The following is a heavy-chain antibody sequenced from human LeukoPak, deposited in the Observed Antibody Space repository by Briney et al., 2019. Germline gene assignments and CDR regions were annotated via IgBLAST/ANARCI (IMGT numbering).Heavy chain of an antibody. Sequence: SVKVSCKASGYTFTGYCMHWVRQAPGQGLEWMGWINPNSGGTNYAQKFQGWVTMTRDTSISTAYMELNRLRSDDTAVYYCARDQASAAVGTVYYYHGMDVWGQGTTVTVSS. V-gene: IGHV1-2*04. CDR3: ARDQASAAVGTVYYYHGMDV. D-gene: IGHD6-13*01. CDR1: GYTFTGYC. CDR2: INPNSGGT. J-gene: IGHJ6*02.